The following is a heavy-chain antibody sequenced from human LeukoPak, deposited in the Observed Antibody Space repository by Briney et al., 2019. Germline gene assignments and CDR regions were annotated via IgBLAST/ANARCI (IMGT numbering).Heavy chain of an antibody. CDR2: ISYDGSNK. CDR3: ARDHPSSGSYWEWGPPHY. J-gene: IGHJ4*02. CDR1: GFTFSSYS. Sequence: GGSLRLSCAASGFTFSSYSMHWVRQAPGKGLEWVAVISYDGSNKYYADSVKGRFTISRDNYKNTLYLQINNLRAQDTAVYYCARDHPSSGSYWEWGPPHYWGQGTLVSVSS. V-gene: IGHV3-30*04. D-gene: IGHD1-26*01.